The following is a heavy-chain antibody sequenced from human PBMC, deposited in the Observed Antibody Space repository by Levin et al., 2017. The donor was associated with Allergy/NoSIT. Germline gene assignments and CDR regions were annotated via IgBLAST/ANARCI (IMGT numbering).Heavy chain of an antibody. V-gene: IGHV3-30*04. Sequence: GESLKISCVASGFTFSDYAMHWARQAPGRGLEWVAVISSNGNIKYNADSVQGRFTISRSNSNNTLYLQMNSLRVEDTGVYYCARDYWTYTGTRDGADGWGPGTTVTVSS. CDR1: GFTFSDYA. CDR2: ISSNGNIK. D-gene: IGHD1-1*01. J-gene: IGHJ6*02. CDR3: ARDYWTYTGTRDGADG.